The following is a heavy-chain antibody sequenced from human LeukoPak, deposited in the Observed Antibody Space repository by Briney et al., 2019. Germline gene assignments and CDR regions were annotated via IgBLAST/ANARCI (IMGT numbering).Heavy chain of an antibody. CDR1: GFIFSSYS. D-gene: IGHD6-25*01. CDR2: ISSSSTYI. V-gene: IGHV3-21*04. J-gene: IGHJ4*02. CDR3: AKGSGTSRPYYLDY. Sequence: GGSLRLSCAASGFIFSSYSVNWVRQAPGKGLEWVSSISSSSTYIYYADSVKGRFTISRDSSKSTMYLQMTSLTAEDTAVYYCAKGSGTSRPYYLDYWGRGTLVTVSS.